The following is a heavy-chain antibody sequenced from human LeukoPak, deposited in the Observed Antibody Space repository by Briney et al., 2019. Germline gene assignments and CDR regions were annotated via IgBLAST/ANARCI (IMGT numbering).Heavy chain of an antibody. V-gene: IGHV1-46*01. D-gene: IGHD3/OR15-3a*01. CDR2: INPSGGST. Sequence: ASVKVSCTASGYTFTSYYMHWVRQAPGQGLEWMGIINPSGGSTSYAQKFQGRVTMTRDTSTSTVYMELSSLRSEDTAVYYCARKGLGGGMDVWGQGTTVTVSS. CDR1: GYTFTSYY. CDR3: ARKGLGGGMDV. J-gene: IGHJ6*02.